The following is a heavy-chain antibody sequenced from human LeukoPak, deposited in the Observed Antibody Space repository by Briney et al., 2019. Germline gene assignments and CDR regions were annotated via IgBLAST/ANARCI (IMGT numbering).Heavy chain of an antibody. V-gene: IGHV3-7*01. CDR3: ARVNDILTGYYLN. CDR1: GFTFSGYW. D-gene: IGHD3-9*01. J-gene: IGHJ4*02. CDR2: IKQDGSEK. Sequence: QPGGSLRLSCAASGFTFSGYWMSWARQAPGKGLEWVANIKQDGSEKYYVDSVKGRFTISRDNAKNSLYLQMNSLRDEDTAVYYCARVNDILTGYYLNWGQGTLVTVSS.